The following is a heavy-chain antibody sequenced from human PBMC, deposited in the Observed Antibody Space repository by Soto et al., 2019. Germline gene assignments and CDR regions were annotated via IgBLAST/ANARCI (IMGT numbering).Heavy chain of an antibody. CDR3: ARTDNVCYYPH. D-gene: IGHD2-21*01. CDR2: IYHSGTT. V-gene: IGHV4-38-2*01. CDR1: GDSISRGYY. J-gene: IGHJ4*02. Sequence: SETLSLTCAVSGDSISRGYYWAWIRQPPGKGLEYIGSIYHSGTTYYNPSLMSRVTISVDTSRNQFSLNLRSVTAADSAVYYCARTDNVCYYPHCGQGTLVTVSS.